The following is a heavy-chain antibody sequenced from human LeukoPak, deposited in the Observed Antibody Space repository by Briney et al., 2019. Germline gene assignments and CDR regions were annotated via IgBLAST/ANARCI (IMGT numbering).Heavy chain of an antibody. J-gene: IGHJ4*02. Sequence: ASVKVSCKASGYTFTSYGISWVRQAPGQGLEWMGWISAYNGNTNYAQKLQGRVTMTTDTSTSTAYMELRSLRSDDTAVYYCARAFLNHDILTGYYPTHYFDYWGQGTLVTVSS. V-gene: IGHV1-18*01. D-gene: IGHD3-9*01. CDR1: GYTFTSYG. CDR3: ARAFLNHDILTGYYPTHYFDY. CDR2: ISAYNGNT.